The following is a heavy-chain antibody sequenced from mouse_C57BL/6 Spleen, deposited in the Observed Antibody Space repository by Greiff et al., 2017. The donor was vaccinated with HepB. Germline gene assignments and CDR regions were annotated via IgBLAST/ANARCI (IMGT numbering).Heavy chain of an antibody. CDR3: ARHVFTTVVADYAMDY. D-gene: IGHD1-1*01. Sequence: VQLQESGAELVKPGASVKLSCKASGYTFTEYSIHWVKQRSGQGLEWIGWFYPGSGSIKYNEKFKDKATLTADKSSSTVYMELSRLTSEDSAVYFCARHVFTTVVADYAMDYWGQGTSVTVSS. V-gene: IGHV1-62-2*01. J-gene: IGHJ4*01. CDR1: GYTFTEYS. CDR2: FYPGSGSI.